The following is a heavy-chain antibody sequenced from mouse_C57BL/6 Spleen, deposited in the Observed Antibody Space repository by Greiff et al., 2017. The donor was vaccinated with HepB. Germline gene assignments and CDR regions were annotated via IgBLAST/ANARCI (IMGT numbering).Heavy chain of an antibody. D-gene: IGHD1-1*01. V-gene: IGHV1-74*01. CDR1: GYTFTSYW. CDR3: ALFITPVVAHFDY. CDR2: IHPSDSDT. Sequence: QVQLQQPGAELVKPGASVKVSCKASGYTFTSYWMHWVKQRPGQGLEWIGRIHPSDSDTNYNQKFKGKATLTVDKSSSTAYMQLSSLTSEDSAVYYCALFITPVVAHFDYWGQGTTLTVSS. J-gene: IGHJ2*01.